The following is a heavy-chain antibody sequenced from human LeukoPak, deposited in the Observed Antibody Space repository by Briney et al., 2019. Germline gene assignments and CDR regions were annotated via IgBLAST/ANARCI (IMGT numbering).Heavy chain of an antibody. CDR1: GFTFNLYI. CDR2: ISYGSDTI. D-gene: IGHD2-15*01. CDR3: AKDRGGSSQLGDAFDV. V-gene: IGHV3-9*01. J-gene: IGHJ3*01. Sequence: GGSLRLSCAASGFTFNLYIMNWVRQAPGKGLEWVSGISYGSDTIGYVDSVKGRFTISRDNAKNSLYLQMNSLRTDDTALYYCAKDRGGSSQLGDAFDVWGQGTMVSVSS.